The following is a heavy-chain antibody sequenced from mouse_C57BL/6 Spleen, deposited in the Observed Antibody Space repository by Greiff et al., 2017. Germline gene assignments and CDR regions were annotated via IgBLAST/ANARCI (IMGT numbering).Heavy chain of an antibody. V-gene: IGHV1-26*01. CDR3: ARNPFTTVVANYFDY. J-gene: IGHJ2*01. CDR2: INPNNGGT. Sequence: EVQLQQSGPELVKPGASVKISCKASGYTFTDYYMNWVKQSHGKSLEWIGDINPNNGGTSYNQKFKGKATLTVDKSSSTAYMELRSLTSEDSAVYYCARNPFTTVVANYFDYWGQGTTLTVSS. CDR1: GYTFTDYY. D-gene: IGHD1-1*01.